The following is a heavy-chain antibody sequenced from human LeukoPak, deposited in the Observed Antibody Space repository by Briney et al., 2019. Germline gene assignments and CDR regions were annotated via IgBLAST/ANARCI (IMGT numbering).Heavy chain of an antibody. V-gene: IGHV4-59*01. D-gene: IGHD3-10*01. Sequence: SETLSLTCTVSGGSISTYYWTWIRQSPGKGLEWIGYVYYSGSTKYNPSLKSRVTISVDTSNRQFSLKLTSVTAADTAVYFCARGRRPAGFSARYYFDSWGQGTLVPVSS. CDR1: GGSISTYY. J-gene: IGHJ4*02. CDR3: ARGRRPAGFSARYYFDS. CDR2: VYYSGST.